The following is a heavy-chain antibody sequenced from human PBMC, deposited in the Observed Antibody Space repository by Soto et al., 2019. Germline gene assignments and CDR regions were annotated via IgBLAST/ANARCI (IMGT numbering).Heavy chain of an antibody. CDR2: IYHSGST. CDR1: GYSISSGYY. CDR3: ARAPSHSGSSGGGDAFDI. J-gene: IGHJ3*02. V-gene: IGHV4-38-2*02. Sequence: SETLSLTCTVSGYSISSGYYWGWIRQPPGKGLEWIGSIYHSGSTYYNPSLKSRVTISVDTSKNQFSLKLSSVTAADTAVYYCARAPSHSGSSGGGDAFDIWGQGTMVTVSS. D-gene: IGHD1-26*01.